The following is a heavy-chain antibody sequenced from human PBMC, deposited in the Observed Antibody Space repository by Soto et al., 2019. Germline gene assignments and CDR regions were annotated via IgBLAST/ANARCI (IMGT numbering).Heavy chain of an antibody. V-gene: IGHV3-30-3*01. D-gene: IGHD2-2*01. Sequence: GLTMRVPSTAAELPLRGYSMHLVRQEPGKGLEWVAVISYDGSNKYYADSVKGRFTISRDNSKNTLYLQMNSLRAEDTAVYYCARDLSWDQLPNSEYYYYGMDVWGQGTTVTVSS. J-gene: IGHJ6*02. CDR1: ELPLRGYS. CDR3: ARDLSWDQLPNSEYYYYGMDV. CDR2: ISYDGSNK.